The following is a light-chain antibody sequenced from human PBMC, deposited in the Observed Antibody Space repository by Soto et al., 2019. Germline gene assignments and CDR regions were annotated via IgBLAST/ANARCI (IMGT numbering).Light chain of an antibody. CDR2: DAS. Sequence: THCPFTLYLSNSYRSTLSCIPSQTVRNNYLAWYQQKPGQAPRLLIYDASSRATGIPDRFSGSGSGTDFTLTISILQPKHVAVYYTLQSTNQPLPFGEGTKVDI. CDR1: QTVRNNY. J-gene: IGKJ1*01. CDR3: LQSTNQPLP. V-gene: IGKV3D-20*02.